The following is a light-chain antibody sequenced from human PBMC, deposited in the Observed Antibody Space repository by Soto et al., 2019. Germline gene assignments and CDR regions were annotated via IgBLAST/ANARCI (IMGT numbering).Light chain of an antibody. J-gene: IGKJ4*01. CDR1: QSISSGF. Sequence: PGARATLSCRASQSISSGFLAWYQQKPGQAPRLLIYGASSRATGIPDRFSGSGSGTDFTLTISRLEPEDSAVYYCPLLTFGGGTKVEIK. V-gene: IGKV3-20*01. CDR2: GAS. CDR3: PLLT.